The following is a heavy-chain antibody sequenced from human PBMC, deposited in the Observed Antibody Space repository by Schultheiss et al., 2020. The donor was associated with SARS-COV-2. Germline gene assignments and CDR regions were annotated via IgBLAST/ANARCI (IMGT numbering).Heavy chain of an antibody. CDR2: IWYDGSNK. Sequence: GGSLRLSCAASGFTFSSYGMHWVRQAPGKGLEWVAVIWYDGSNKYYADSVKGRFTISRDNSKNTLYLQMNSLRAEDTAVYYCAKDREDFWSGPLSYYYGMDVWGQGTTVTVSS. J-gene: IGHJ6*02. D-gene: IGHD3-3*01. V-gene: IGHV3-33*06. CDR1: GFTFSSYG. CDR3: AKDREDFWSGPLSYYYGMDV.